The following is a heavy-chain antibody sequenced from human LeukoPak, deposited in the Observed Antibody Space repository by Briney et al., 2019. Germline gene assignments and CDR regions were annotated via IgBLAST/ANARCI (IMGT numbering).Heavy chain of an antibody. CDR1: GGTFSSYA. Sequence: GASVKVSCKASGGTFSSYAISWVRQAPGQGLEWMGGIIPIFGTANYAQKFQGRVTITADESTSTAYMELSSLRSEDTAVYYCARVSGSSSWPHYYFDYWGQGTLVTVSS. V-gene: IGHV1-69*13. D-gene: IGHD6-13*01. J-gene: IGHJ4*02. CDR3: ARVSGSSSWPHYYFDY. CDR2: IIPIFGTA.